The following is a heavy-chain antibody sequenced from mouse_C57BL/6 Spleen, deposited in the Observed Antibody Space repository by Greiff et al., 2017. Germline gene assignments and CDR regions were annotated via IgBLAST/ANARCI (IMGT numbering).Heavy chain of an antibody. Sequence: EVQGVESGGDLVKPGGSLKLSCAASGFTFSSYGMSWVRQTPDKRLEWVATISSGGSYTYYPDSVKGRFTISRDNAKNTLYLQMSSLKSEDTAMYYCARRGATVVAPDYFDYWGQGTTLTVSS. J-gene: IGHJ2*01. CDR2: ISSGGSYT. D-gene: IGHD1-1*01. CDR3: ARRGATVVAPDYFDY. CDR1: GFTFSSYG. V-gene: IGHV5-6*01.